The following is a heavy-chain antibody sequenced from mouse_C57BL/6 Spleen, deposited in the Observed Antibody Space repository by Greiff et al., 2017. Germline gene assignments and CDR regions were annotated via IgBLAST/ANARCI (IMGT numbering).Heavy chain of an antibody. CDR1: GYTFTSYW. CDR3: ARGKMSYYYDWFAY. D-gene: IGHD2-4*01. Sequence: QVQLQQPGAELVKPGASVKMSCKASGYTFTSYWINWVKQRPGQGLEWIGDIYPGSGSTNYNEKFKSKATMTVDTSSSTAYKQLSSLTSEDSAVYDLARGKMSYYYDWFAYWGQGTLVTVSA. J-gene: IGHJ3*01. V-gene: IGHV1-55*01. CDR2: IYPGSGST.